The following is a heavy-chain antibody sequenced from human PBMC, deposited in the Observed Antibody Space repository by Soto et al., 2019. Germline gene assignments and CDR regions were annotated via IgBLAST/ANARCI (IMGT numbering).Heavy chain of an antibody. D-gene: IGHD3-10*01. CDR2: IIPILGIA. CDR1: GGTFSSYT. CDR3: AREGKWFGAEGIMDV. V-gene: IGHV1-69*08. Sequence: QVQLVQSGAEVKKPGSSVKVSCKASGGTFSSYTISWVRQAPGQGLEWMGRIIPILGIANYAQKFQGRVTITADKSTSTGYMELSSLRSEDTAVYYCAREGKWFGAEGIMDVWGQGTTVTVSS. J-gene: IGHJ6*02.